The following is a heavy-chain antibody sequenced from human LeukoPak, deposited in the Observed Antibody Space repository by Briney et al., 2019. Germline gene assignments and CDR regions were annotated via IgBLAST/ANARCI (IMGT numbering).Heavy chain of an antibody. D-gene: IGHD3-3*01. Sequence: PGGSLRLSCAASGFTFSTYAISWVRQAPGKGLQGVSAISDSGGITYYADSVKGRFTISRGNSKNTLYPQMNSLRAGDTAVYYCGKHDPNRVVIATWFDPRGQGTLVTVSS. CDR1: GFTFSTYA. CDR2: ISDSGGIT. J-gene: IGHJ5*02. CDR3: GKHDPNRVVIATWFDP. V-gene: IGHV3-23*01.